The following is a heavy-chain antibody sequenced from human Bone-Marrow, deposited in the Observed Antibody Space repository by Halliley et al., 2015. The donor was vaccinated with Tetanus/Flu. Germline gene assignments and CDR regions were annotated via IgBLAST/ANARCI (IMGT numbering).Heavy chain of an antibody. Sequence: KGLEWVSSISRKGISRDYADSVRGRFTISRDDAQRMMFLEMKSLRADDTAEYFCAKGMTSHDYWGQGTRVTVSS. CDR2: ISRKGISR. CDR3: AKGMTSHDY. V-gene: IGHV3-23*01. J-gene: IGHJ4*02.